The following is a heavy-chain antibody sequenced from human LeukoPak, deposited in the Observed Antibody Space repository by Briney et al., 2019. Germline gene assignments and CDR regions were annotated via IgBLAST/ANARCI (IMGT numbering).Heavy chain of an antibody. J-gene: IGHJ4*02. CDR1: GGSISSYY. CDR2: IYTSGST. CDR3: AGEGLTMVRGVINYFDY. D-gene: IGHD3-10*01. Sequence: SETLSLTCTVSGGSISSYYWSWIRQPAGKGLEWIGRIYTSGSTNYNPSLKSRVTMSVDTSKNQFSLKLSSVTAADTAVYYCAGEGLTMVRGVINYFDYWGQGTLVTVSS. V-gene: IGHV4-4*07.